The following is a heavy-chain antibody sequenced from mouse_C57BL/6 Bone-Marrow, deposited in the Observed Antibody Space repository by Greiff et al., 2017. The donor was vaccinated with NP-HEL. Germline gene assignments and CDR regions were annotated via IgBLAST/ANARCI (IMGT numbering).Heavy chain of an antibody. J-gene: IGHJ4*01. Sequence: VQLQQSGAELVRPGASVKLSCTASGFNIKDAYMHWVKQRPEQGLEWIGWIDPENGDTEYASKFQGKATITADTSSNTAYLQLSSLTSEDTAVYYCATGSSSPYAMDYWGQGTSVTVSS. D-gene: IGHD1-1*01. CDR2: IDPENGDT. CDR3: ATGSSSPYAMDY. CDR1: GFNIKDAY. V-gene: IGHV14-4*01.